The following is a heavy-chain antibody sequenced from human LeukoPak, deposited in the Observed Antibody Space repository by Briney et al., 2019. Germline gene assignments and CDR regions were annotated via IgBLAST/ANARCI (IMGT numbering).Heavy chain of an antibody. Sequence: PSETLSLTCAVYGGSFSGYYWSWIRQPPGKGLEWIGEINHSGSTNYDPSLKSRVTISVDTSKNQFSLKLSSVTAADTAVYYCARRPRLPWFGELYGDYFDYWGQGTLVTVSA. CDR3: ARRPRLPWFGELYGDYFDY. V-gene: IGHV4-34*01. CDR2: INHSGST. D-gene: IGHD3-10*01. CDR1: GGSFSGYY. J-gene: IGHJ4*02.